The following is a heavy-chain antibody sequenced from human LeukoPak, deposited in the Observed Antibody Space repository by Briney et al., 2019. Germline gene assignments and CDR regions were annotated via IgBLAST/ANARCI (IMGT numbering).Heavy chain of an antibody. Sequence: ASVKVSCKASGYTFTSYGISWVRQAPGQGLEWMGWIGAYNGNTNYAQKLQGRVTMTTDTSTSTAYMELRSLRSDDTAVYYCARDVLGYYYDSSGYCFDYWGQGTLVTVSS. V-gene: IGHV1-18*01. CDR1: GYTFTSYG. D-gene: IGHD3-22*01. CDR3: ARDVLGYYYDSSGYCFDY. J-gene: IGHJ4*02. CDR2: IGAYNGNT.